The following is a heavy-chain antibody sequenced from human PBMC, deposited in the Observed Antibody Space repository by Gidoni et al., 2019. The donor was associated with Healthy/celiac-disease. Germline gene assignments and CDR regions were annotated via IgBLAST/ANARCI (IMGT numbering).Heavy chain of an antibody. CDR3: ARDPTGYFDWLLFGYYYYGMDV. J-gene: IGHJ6*02. Sequence: QVQLVQSGAEVKKPGSSVKVSCKASGGTFSSYAISWVRQAPGQGLEWMGGIIPIFGTANYAQKFQGRVTITADKSTSTAYMELSSLRSEDTAAYYCARDPTGYFDWLLFGYYYYGMDVWGQGTTVTVSS. D-gene: IGHD3-9*01. CDR1: GGTFSSYA. CDR2: IIPIFGTA. V-gene: IGHV1-69*06.